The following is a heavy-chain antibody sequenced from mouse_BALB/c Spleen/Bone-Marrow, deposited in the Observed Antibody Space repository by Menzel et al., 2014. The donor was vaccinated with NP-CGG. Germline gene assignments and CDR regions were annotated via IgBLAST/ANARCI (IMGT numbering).Heavy chain of an antibody. Sequence: VQGVESGAELARPGASVKMSCKASGYTFTSYTMQWIRQRPGQGLEWIGRIDPANGNIKYDPKFQGKATITADTSSNTAYLQLSSLTSEDTAVYYCAPYYYGRWFANWGQGTLVTVSA. CDR1: GYTFTSYT. D-gene: IGHD1-1*01. J-gene: IGHJ3*01. CDR2: IDPANGNI. V-gene: IGHV1-4*01. CDR3: APYYYGRWFAN.